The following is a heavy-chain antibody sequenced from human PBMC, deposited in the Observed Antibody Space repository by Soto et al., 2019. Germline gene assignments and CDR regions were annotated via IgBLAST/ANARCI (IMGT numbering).Heavy chain of an antibody. V-gene: IGHV4-4*07. Sequence: SETLSLTCTVSGASISGFYWSWIRKSAGKGLEWIGRIYATGTTDYNPSLKSRVMMSVDTSKKQFSLKLRSVTAADTAVYYCVRDGTKTLRDWLDPSGQGSPVTV. CDR2: IYATGTT. CDR1: GASISGFY. D-gene: IGHD1-1*01. J-gene: IGHJ5*02. CDR3: VRDGTKTLRDWLDP.